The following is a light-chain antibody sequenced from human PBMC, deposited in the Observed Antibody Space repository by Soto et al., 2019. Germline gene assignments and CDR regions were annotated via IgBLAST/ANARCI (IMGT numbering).Light chain of an antibody. CDR2: AAS. Sequence: EIVFRQSPATLSLSPGESAALCCRTSQSVSSNSLAWHQQKPGQAPRLLMYAASSRAAGIPDRFSGSGSGTDFTLTISRLEPEDFAVYYCQQHGSWGITFGPGTKVDIK. CDR1: QSVSSNS. J-gene: IGKJ3*01. V-gene: IGKV3-20*01. CDR3: QQHGSWGIT.